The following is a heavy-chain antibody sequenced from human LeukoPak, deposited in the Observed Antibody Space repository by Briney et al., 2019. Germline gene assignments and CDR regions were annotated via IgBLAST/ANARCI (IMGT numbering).Heavy chain of an antibody. CDR2: IGIAGDT. V-gene: IGHV3-13*01. CDR1: GFTFSSYD. J-gene: IGHJ2*01. Sequence: GGSLRLSCAASGFTFSSYDMHWVRQATGKGLEWVSAIGIAGDTYYPGSVKGRFTISRENAKNSLYLQMNSPRAGVTAVYYCARATNSGPWGYFDLWGRGTLVTVSS. D-gene: IGHD5-12*01. CDR3: ARATNSGPWGYFDL.